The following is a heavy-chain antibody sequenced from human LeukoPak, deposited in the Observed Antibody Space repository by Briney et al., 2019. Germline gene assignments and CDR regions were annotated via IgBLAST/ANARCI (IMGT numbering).Heavy chain of an antibody. CDR3: ARGPQVLWFGETVDY. V-gene: IGHV1-8*01. CDR1: GYTCSSWD. Sequence: AAAKVFSNAAGYTCSSWDMNWVRQATGHGLEWMGWMNPNSGNTGYAQKFQGRVTMTRNTSISTAYMELSSLRSEDTAVYYCARGPQVLWFGETVDYWGQGTLVTVSS. CDR2: MNPNSGNT. D-gene: IGHD3-10*01. J-gene: IGHJ4*02.